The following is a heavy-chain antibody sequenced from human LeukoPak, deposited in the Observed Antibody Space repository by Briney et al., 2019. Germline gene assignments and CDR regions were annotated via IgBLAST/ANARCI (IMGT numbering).Heavy chain of an antibody. J-gene: IGHJ4*02. V-gene: IGHV3-30*02. D-gene: IGHD2-8*02. CDR1: GFTFSSSA. CDR2: IAHHGNNK. Sequence: GGSLRLSCGASGFTFSSSAMHWVRQGPGKGLEWVAYIAHHGNNKYYADSVKGRFTISRDNSKGSLYLQMNSLRADDTAVYYCAKDGSWSCTDWGQGSLVRVSS. CDR3: AKDGSWSCTD.